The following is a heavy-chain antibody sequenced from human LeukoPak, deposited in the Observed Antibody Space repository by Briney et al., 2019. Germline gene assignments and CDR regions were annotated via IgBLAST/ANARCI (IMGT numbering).Heavy chain of an antibody. D-gene: IGHD4-17*01. Sequence: SETLSLTCTVSGGSISSYYWSWIRQPPGKGLEWIGYIYYSGSTNYNPSLKSRVTISVDTSKNQFSLKLSSVTAADTAVYYCARDDYGDSKYYYYGMDVWGQGTTVTVSS. CDR1: GGSISSYY. CDR2: IYYSGST. J-gene: IGHJ6*02. CDR3: ARDDYGDSKYYYYGMDV. V-gene: IGHV4-59*01.